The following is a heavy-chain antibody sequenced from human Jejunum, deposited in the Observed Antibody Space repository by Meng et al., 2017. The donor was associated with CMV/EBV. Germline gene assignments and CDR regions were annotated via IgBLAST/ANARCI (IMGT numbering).Heavy chain of an antibody. Sequence: GGEVNKPGAPVKVSCKASGYPFTNYGITWVRQAPGQGLEWMGWISAYNGNTNYAQTLQGRLTMTTDTSTSTAYMELRSLRSDDTAVYYCARVEVGITSGDYWGQGTLVTVSS. CDR1: GYPFTNYG. J-gene: IGHJ4*02. CDR3: ARVEVGITSGDY. D-gene: IGHD1-26*01. V-gene: IGHV1-18*01. CDR2: ISAYNGNT.